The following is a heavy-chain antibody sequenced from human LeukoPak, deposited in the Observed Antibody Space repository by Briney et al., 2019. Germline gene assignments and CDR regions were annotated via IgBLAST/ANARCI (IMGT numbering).Heavy chain of an antibody. D-gene: IGHD1-26*01. CDR2: IYTSGST. Sequence: SSETLSLTCTVSGGSISSYYWSWIRQPAGKGLEWIGRIYTSGSTNYNPSLKSRVTMSVDTSKNQFSLKLSSVTAADTAVYYCARVLVGATISAFDIWGQGTMVTVSS. J-gene: IGHJ3*02. CDR1: GGSISSYY. CDR3: ARVLVGATISAFDI. V-gene: IGHV4-4*07.